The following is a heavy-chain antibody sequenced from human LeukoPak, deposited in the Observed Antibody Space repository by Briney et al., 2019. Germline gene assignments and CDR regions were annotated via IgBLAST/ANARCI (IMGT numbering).Heavy chain of an antibody. CDR1: GGTFSSYA. CDR2: IIPIFGTA. J-gene: IGHJ4*02. V-gene: IGHV1-69*13. CDR3: ATYLVDSSTYVLSDY. Sequence: GASVKVSCKASGGTFSSYAISWVRQAPGQGLEWMGGIIPIFGTANYAQKFQGRVTITADESTSTAYMELSSLRSEDTAVYYCATYLVDSSTYVLSDYWGQGTLVTVSS. D-gene: IGHD3-22*01.